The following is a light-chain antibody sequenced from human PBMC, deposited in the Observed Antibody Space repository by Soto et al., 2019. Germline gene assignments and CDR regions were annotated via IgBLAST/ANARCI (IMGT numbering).Light chain of an antibody. Sequence: DIDMTQTPSSLSASVADRFTITPLAMHTISNYLNWYQQKPGKAPKLLIYAASSLQSGVPTRFSGSGSGTDFTLTISSLQPEDFASYYCPHSSSPPRPSGQRTK. V-gene: IGKV1-39*01. CDR2: AAS. J-gene: IGKJ1*01. CDR3: PHSSSPPRP. CDR1: HTISNY.